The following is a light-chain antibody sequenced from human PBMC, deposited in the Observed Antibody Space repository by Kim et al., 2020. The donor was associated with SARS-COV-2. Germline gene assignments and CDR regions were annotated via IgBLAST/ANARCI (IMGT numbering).Light chain of an antibody. CDR3: QKYYNAPRT. V-gene: IGKV1-27*01. CDR2: AAS. Sequence: ASVGDRVTIPCRASQGISVDLAWYQQKPGKVPKLLVYAASTLHSGVPSRFSGTGSGTDFTLTISSLQPEDVATYYCQKYYNAPRTFGPGTKVDIK. J-gene: IGKJ1*01. CDR1: QGISVD.